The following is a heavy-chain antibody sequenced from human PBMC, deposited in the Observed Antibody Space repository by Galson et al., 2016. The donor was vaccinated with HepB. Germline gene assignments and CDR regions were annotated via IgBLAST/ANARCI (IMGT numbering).Heavy chain of an antibody. D-gene: IGHD6-19*01. J-gene: IGHJ4*02. CDR1: GFTFRSFG. CDR3: ARESPHIAVPVLDD. CDR2: IWYDGSNQ. V-gene: IGHV3-33*01. Sequence: SLRLSCAASGFTFRSFGMHWVRQAPGKGLEWVTFIWYDGSNQYYADSVKGRFTISRDNSKNTLYLQMNSLRAEDSAVYYCARESPHIAVPVLDDWGQGTLVTVSS.